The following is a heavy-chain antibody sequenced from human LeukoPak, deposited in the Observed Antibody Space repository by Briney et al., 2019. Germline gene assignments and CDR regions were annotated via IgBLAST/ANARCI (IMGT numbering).Heavy chain of an antibody. Sequence: AGGSLRLSCAASGFSFNNYAMSWVRQAPGKGLEWVSAISTTGGSTYYADSVKGRFTISRDNSKNTLSLQMDSLRVEDTAVYYCAKDWTTVVTPKGYYFGSWGQGTLVTVSS. D-gene: IGHD4-23*01. CDR2: ISTTGGST. J-gene: IGHJ4*02. CDR3: AKDWTTVVTPKGYYFGS. V-gene: IGHV3-23*01. CDR1: GFSFNNYA.